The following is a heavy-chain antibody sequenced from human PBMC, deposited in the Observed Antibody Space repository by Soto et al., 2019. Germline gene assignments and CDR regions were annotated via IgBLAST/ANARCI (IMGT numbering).Heavy chain of an antibody. V-gene: IGHV4-59*04. CDR3: AAVVDKPADYFDY. CDR2: VYYNGHS. D-gene: IGHD2-15*01. CDR1: GDSVTENY. Sequence: SETLSLTCAFSGDSVTENYLTWIRQPPEKGLEWIANVYYNGHSYSNASLESRVTMSVDTSKNQFSLKLSSVTATDTAVYYCAAVVDKPADYFDYWGQGTPVTVSS. J-gene: IGHJ4*02.